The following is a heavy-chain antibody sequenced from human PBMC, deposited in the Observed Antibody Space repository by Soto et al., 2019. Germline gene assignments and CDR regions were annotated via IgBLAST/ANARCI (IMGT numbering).Heavy chain of an antibody. CDR1: GFTFSSSA. CDR2: ITYDGTYT. Sequence: QVQLVESGGGVVQPGTSLRLSCTASGFTFSSSAMHWVRQAPSKGLEWLTVITYDGTYTYYADSVKGRFTFSRDNSRNILFLEMNPLRAKDTAMYYCARCVDLGYERSGYYPNGLDVWGQVSTVTVPS. CDR3: ARCVDLGYERSGYYPNGLDV. J-gene: IGHJ6*02. V-gene: IGHV3-30*03. D-gene: IGHD3-22*01.